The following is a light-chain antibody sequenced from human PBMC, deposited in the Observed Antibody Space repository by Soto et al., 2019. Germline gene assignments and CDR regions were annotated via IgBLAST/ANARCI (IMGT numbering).Light chain of an antibody. V-gene: IGKV3-20*01. CDR3: QYYGGPPRYN. CDR2: GAS. Sequence: EIVLTQSPGTLSLSPGERATLSCRASQSVSSYYLAWYQQKPGQAPRLLIYGASNRATGIPDRFSGGGSGADFTLTISRLEPEDSAVYYCQYYGGPPRYNFGQGTKLEIK. J-gene: IGKJ2*01. CDR1: QSVSSYY.